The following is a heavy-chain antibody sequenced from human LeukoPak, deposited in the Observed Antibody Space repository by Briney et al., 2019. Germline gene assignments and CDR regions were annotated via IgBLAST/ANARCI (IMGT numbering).Heavy chain of an antibody. CDR3: ANAYCSRSSCYASYY. J-gene: IGHJ4*02. Sequence: GGSLRLSCAASGFTFSSYAMSWVRQAPGKGLEWVSAISGSTRSTYYADSVKGRFTISRDNTKNTLYLQMNSLRAEDTAVYYCANAYCSRSSCYASYYWGQGTLVTVSS. V-gene: IGHV3-23*01. CDR1: GFTFSSYA. CDR2: ISGSTRST. D-gene: IGHD2-2*01.